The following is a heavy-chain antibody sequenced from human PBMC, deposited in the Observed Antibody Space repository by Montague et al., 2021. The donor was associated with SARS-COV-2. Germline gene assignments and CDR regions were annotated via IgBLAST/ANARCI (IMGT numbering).Heavy chain of an antibody. J-gene: IGHJ5*02. Sequence: SETLSLTCTVSGGSISGYYGSWIRQSPGKGLEWIGYIYYSGSTTYNPSLKNRVSISVDSAKRQLSLKLSAVTAADSAVYYCARHLPYSGSYNWFDPWGQGTLVTVSS. D-gene: IGHD1-26*01. CDR2: IYYSGST. CDR1: GGSISGYY. V-gene: IGHV4-59*08. CDR3: ARHLPYSGSYNWFDP.